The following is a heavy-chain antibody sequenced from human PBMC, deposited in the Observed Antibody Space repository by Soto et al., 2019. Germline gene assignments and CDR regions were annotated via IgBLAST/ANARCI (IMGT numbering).Heavy chain of an antibody. CDR2: LYNTGST. Sequence: SETLSLTCTVSGASISRYYWSWIRQSPGKGLEWIGYLYNTGSTIYNPSLKSRVTISVDTSKNQFSLKMNSVTAADTAVYYCASEVGYYCGSDWYPLDVWGQGTTVTVSS. CDR1: GASISRYY. J-gene: IGHJ6*02. D-gene: IGHD2-21*01. V-gene: IGHV4-59*01. CDR3: ASEVGYYCGSDWYPLDV.